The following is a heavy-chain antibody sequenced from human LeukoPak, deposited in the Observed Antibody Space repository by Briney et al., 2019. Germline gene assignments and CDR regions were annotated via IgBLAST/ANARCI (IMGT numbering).Heavy chain of an antibody. V-gene: IGHV4-59*01. D-gene: IGHD2-15*01. CDR2: NYYSGST. Sequence: SETLSLTCNVSGGSISSYYWSWIRQPPGKGLEWIGYNYYSGSTNYNPSLKSRVTISVDASKNQVSLKLSSVTAADTAVYYCATGGYCSGGSCYPNWFDPWGQGNLVTVSS. CDR1: GGSISSYY. CDR3: ATGGYCSGGSCYPNWFDP. J-gene: IGHJ5*02.